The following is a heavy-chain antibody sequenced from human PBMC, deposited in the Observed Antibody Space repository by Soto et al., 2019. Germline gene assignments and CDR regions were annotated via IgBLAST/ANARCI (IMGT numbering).Heavy chain of an antibody. J-gene: IGHJ4*02. CDR3: ARVIGNGGLDY. V-gene: IGHV6-1*01. CDR2: TYYRSKWYN. CDR1: GDSVSTNSPT. Sequence: SQTLSLTCAISGDSVSTNSPTWNWIRQSPSGGLEWLGRTYYRSKWYNDYAVSVRRRLTINPDTSTNQVSLQLNAVTPEDTAVYYCARVIGNGGLDYWGQGTLVTVSS.